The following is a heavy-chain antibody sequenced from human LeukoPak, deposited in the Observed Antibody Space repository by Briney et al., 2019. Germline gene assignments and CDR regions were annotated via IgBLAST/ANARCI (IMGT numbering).Heavy chain of an antibody. Sequence: GGSLRLSCAASGFTFSSYEMNWVRQAPGKGLEWVSYISSSGSTIYYADSVKGRFTISRDNAKNSLYLQMNSLRAEDTAVYYCARRAYCSSTSCPTGYYGMDVWGQGTTVTVSS. CDR2: ISSSGSTI. CDR3: ARRAYCSSTSCPTGYYGMDV. J-gene: IGHJ6*02. V-gene: IGHV3-48*03. CDR1: GFTFSSYE. D-gene: IGHD2-2*01.